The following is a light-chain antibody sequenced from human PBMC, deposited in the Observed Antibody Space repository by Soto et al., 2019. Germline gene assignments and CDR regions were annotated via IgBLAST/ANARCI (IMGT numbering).Light chain of an antibody. CDR2: GAS. Sequence: ENVLTQSPGTLSLSPGERATLSCRASQSLTSIFLAWYQQKPGQAPRLLIYGASSRATGIPDRFTGSASGTDFTLNISRLEPEDFAVYYCQQYGSSLNFGGGPKVDIK. CDR3: QQYGSSLN. CDR1: QSLTSIF. J-gene: IGKJ4*01. V-gene: IGKV3-20*01.